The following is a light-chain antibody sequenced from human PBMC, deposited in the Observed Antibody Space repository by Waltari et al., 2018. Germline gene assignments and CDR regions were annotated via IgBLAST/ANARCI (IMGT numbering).Light chain of an antibody. CDR1: KDISSY. CDR2: AAS. Sequence: DIQLTQSPSFLSASVGDRVTISCRAGKDISSYLAWYQQKPGEPPKLLIYAASTLQSGVPSRFSGSGSGTEFTLTISSLQPEDFAAYYCQQLNVYPLTFGGGSKVEIK. J-gene: IGKJ4*01. V-gene: IGKV1-9*01. CDR3: QQLNVYPLT.